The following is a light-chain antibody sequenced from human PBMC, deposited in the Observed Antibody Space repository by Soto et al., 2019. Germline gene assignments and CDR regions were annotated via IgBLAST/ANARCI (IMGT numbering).Light chain of an antibody. V-gene: IGLV2-11*01. J-gene: IGLJ3*02. CDR2: NVN. CDR1: SSDVGGYNY. CDR3: CSYAGSYTWV. Sequence: QSALAQPRSVSGSPGQSVTISCTGTSSDVGGYNYVSWYQQHPGKAPKLIIYNVNKRPSGVPDRFSGSKSGNTASLTFSGLQAEDVADYYCCSYAGSYTWVFGGGTKLTVL.